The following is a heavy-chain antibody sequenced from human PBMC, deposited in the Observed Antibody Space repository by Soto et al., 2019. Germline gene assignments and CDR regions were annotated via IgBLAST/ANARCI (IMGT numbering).Heavy chain of an antibody. Sequence: ASVKVSCKASGYTFTSYGISWVRQAPGQGLEWMGWISAYNGNTNYAQKLQGRVTVTTDTSTSTAYMELRSLRSDDTAVYYCACLTKTTRYYYYGMDVWGQGTTVTAP. D-gene: IGHD1-20*01. CDR3: ACLTKTTRYYYYGMDV. J-gene: IGHJ6*02. CDR2: ISAYNGNT. CDR1: GYTFTSYG. V-gene: IGHV1-18*01.